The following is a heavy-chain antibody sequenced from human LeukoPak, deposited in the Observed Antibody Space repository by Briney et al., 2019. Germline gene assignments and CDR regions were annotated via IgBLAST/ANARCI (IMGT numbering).Heavy chain of an antibody. CDR3: ARDPLYYYDSSGYPYYYGMDV. CDR1: GFTVSSNY. V-gene: IGHV3-53*01. D-gene: IGHD3-22*01. CDR2: TYSGGST. J-gene: IGHJ6*02. Sequence: PGGSLRLSCAASGFTVSSNYMSWVRQAPGKGLEWVSVTYSGGSTYYADSVKGRFTISRDNSKNTLYLQMNSLRAEDTAVYYYARDPLYYYDSSGYPYYYGMDVWGQGTTVTVSS.